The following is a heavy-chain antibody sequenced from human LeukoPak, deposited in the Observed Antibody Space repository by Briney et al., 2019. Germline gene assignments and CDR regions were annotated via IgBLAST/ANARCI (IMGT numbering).Heavy chain of an antibody. J-gene: IGHJ4*02. V-gene: IGHV4-31*03. CDR2: IDYSGST. CDR3: ARAGAGAGVY. Sequence: SETLSLTCTVSGGSISCGDYYWSWSRQHPGEGLEWIGFIDYSGSTYHNPSLKSRVTISVDTSKNQFSLRLSSVTAADTAVYYCARAGAGAGVYWGQGTLVTVSS. CDR1: GGSISCGDYY. D-gene: IGHD6-13*01.